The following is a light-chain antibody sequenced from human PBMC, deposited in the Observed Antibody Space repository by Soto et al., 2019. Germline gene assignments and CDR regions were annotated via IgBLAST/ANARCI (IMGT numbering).Light chain of an antibody. CDR2: KAS. V-gene: IGKV1-5*03. CDR1: QTISSW. CDR3: QEYTPSFTWT. Sequence: DIQMTQSPSTLSGSVGYRFTITCRASQTISSWLAWYQQKPGKAPKLLIYKASTLESGVPSRFSGNGSGTEFTLTIRSLQPDDFATYYCQEYTPSFTWTFGQGTTGDIK. J-gene: IGKJ1*01.